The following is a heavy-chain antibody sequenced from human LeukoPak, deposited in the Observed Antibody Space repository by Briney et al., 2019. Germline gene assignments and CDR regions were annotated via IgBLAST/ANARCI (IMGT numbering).Heavy chain of an antibody. V-gene: IGHV3-48*03. CDR3: ARGRGGSD. D-gene: IGHD3-10*01. J-gene: IGHJ4*02. CDR2: IGSSGSTI. CDR1: GFTFSSYE. Sequence: GGSLRLSCAVSGFTFSSYEMNWVRQAPGKGLEWVSYIGSSGSTIYYADSVKGRFTISRDNAKDLMYLQMNSLRAEDTAVYYCARGRGGSDWGQGTLVTVSS.